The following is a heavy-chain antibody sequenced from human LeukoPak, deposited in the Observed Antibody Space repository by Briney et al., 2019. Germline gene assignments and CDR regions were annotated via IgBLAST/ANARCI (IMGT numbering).Heavy chain of an antibody. CDR1: GFTVSSNY. J-gene: IGHJ4*02. CDR2: IYSGGST. Sequence: PGGSLRLSCAASGFTVSSNYMSWVRQAPGKGLEWVSVIYSGGSTYYADSVKGRFTISRDNSKNTLYLQMNSLRAEDTAVYYCVRVLTPSRDDQIFDYWGQGTLVTVSS. CDR3: VRVLTPSRDDQIFDY. V-gene: IGHV3-53*01. D-gene: IGHD5-24*01.